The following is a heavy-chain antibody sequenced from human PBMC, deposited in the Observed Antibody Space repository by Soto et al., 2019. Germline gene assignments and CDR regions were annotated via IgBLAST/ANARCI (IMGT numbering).Heavy chain of an antibody. Sequence: GGSLRLSCAASGFTSSSYAMSWVRRAPGKGLEWVSAISGSGGSTYYADSVKGRFTISRDNSKNTLYLQMNSLRAEDTAVYYCAKAHREYCSGGSCYWADAFDIWGQGTMVTVSS. J-gene: IGHJ3*02. CDR3: AKAHREYCSGGSCYWADAFDI. CDR2: ISGSGGST. D-gene: IGHD2-15*01. CDR1: GFTSSSYA. V-gene: IGHV3-23*01.